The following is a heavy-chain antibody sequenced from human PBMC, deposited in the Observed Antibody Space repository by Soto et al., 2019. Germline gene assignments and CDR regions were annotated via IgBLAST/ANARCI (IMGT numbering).Heavy chain of an antibody. CDR1: GYTFTSYD. J-gene: IGHJ6*03. V-gene: IGHV1-8*01. D-gene: IGHD4-17*01. CDR2: MNPNSGNT. CDR3: ARGDYQTQYYYYYYMDV. Sequence: GASVKVSCKASGYTFTSYDINWVRQATGQGLEWMGWMNPNSGNTGYAQKFQGRVTMTRNTSISTAYMELSSLRSEDTAVYYCARGDYQTQYYYYYYMDVWGKGTTVTVSS.